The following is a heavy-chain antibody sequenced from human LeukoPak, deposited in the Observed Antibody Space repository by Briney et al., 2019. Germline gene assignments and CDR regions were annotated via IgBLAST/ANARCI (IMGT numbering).Heavy chain of an antibody. V-gene: IGHV3-30*02. CDR1: GFPFSNYG. CDR3: AKSRAPTADPDAFDF. J-gene: IGHJ3*01. CDR2: IRYGENNE. Sequence: GGSLRLSCVGSGFPFSNYGVHWVRQAPGKGLEGVAFIRYGENNEYYADSVKGRFTISRDNSKNSLYLQMNGLRPEDTAIYYCAKSRAPTADPDAFDFWGQGTMVTVSS.